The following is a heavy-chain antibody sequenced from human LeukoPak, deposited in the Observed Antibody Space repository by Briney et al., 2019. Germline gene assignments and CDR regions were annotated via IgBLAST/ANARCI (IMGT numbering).Heavy chain of an antibody. CDR2: ITGRGGTT. J-gene: IGHJ4*02. CDR3: AKHRMVRGVITDYYFDY. CDR1: GFTFSTYA. Sequence: AGGSLRLSCAASGFTFSTYAMSWVGHAPRNGLEWVSTITGRGGTTYYADSMKGRFTIARDNFTNTLYLQMNSLRGENTAVYYCAKHRMVRGVITDYYFDYWGQGALVTVSS. V-gene: IGHV3-23*01. D-gene: IGHD3-10*01.